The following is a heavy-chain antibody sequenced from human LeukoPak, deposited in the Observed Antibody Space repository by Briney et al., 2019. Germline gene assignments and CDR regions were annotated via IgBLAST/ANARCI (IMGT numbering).Heavy chain of an antibody. CDR2: INCNTGAP. V-gene: IGHV7-4-1*02. CDR3: VRQYCDATTCRYRTYFDF. D-gene: IGHD3-16*01. J-gene: IGHJ4*02. Sequence: ASVKVSCKASGYTFSNYAINWVRQAPGQGLEWMGWINCNTGAPTYAQGFTGRFVFSLDTSVRTAYLQINSLKTEDTAVYYCVRQYCDATTCRYRTYFDFWGQGALVTVSS. CDR1: GYTFSNYA.